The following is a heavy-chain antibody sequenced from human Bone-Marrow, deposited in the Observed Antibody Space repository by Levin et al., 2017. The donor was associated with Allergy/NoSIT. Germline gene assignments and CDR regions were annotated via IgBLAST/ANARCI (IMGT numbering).Heavy chain of an antibody. J-gene: IGHJ3*02. CDR2: IYHSGST. CDR1: GGSISSSNW. Sequence: SETLSLTCAVSGGSISSSNWWSWVRQPPGKGLEWIGEIYHSGSTNYNPSLKSRVTISVDKSKNQFSLKLSSVTAADTAVYYCARNIVVVVAATPLSAFDIWGQGTMVTVSS. V-gene: IGHV4-4*02. D-gene: IGHD2-15*01. CDR3: ARNIVVVVAATPLSAFDI.